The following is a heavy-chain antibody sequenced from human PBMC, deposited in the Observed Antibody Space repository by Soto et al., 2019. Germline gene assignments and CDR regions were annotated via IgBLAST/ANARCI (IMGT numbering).Heavy chain of an antibody. V-gene: IGHV3-15*01. D-gene: IGHD1-7*01. CDR2: IKSKTDGGTT. J-gene: IGHJ4*02. CDR3: TTSTYNWNYGVY. CDR1: GFTFSNAW. Sequence: GGSLRLSCAASGFTFSNAWMSWVRQAPGKGLEWVGRIKSKTDGGTTDYAAPVKGRFTISRYDSKNTLYLQMNSLKTEDTAVYYCTTSTYNWNYGVYWGQGTLVTVSS.